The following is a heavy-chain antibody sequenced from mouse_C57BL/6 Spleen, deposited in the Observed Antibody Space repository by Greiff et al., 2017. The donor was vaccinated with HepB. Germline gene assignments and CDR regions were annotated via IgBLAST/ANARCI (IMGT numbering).Heavy chain of an antibody. CDR1: GYAFSSSW. CDR3: ARGGDDYVWFAY. V-gene: IGHV1-82*01. D-gene: IGHD2-4*01. Sequence: VQLQQSGPELVKPGASVKISCKASGYAFSSSWMNWVKQRPGKGLEWIGRIYPGDGDTNYNGKFKGKATLTADKSSSTAYMQLSSLTSEDSAVYFCARGGDDYVWFAYWGQGTLVTVSA. J-gene: IGHJ3*01. CDR2: IYPGDGDT.